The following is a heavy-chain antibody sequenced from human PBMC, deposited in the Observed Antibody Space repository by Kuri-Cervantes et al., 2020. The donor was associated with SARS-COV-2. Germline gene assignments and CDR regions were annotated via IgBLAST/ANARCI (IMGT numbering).Heavy chain of an antibody. Sequence: SVKVSCKTSGYTFTSYAINWVRQAPGQGLEWMGGIIPIFGTANYAQKLQGRVTITADESTSTAYMELSSLRSEDTAVYYCARSSFTATPDYWGQGTLVTVSS. CDR3: ARSSFTATPDY. CDR2: IIPIFGTA. CDR1: GYTFTSYA. J-gene: IGHJ4*02. V-gene: IGHV1-69*13. D-gene: IGHD5-18*01.